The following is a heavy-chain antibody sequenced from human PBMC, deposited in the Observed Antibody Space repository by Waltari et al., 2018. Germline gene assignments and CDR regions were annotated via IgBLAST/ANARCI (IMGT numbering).Heavy chain of an antibody. CDR2: VDNTGSP. Sequence: QVHLQASGPGLVKPSQTLSLTCSISDYSINTGPFYFTWIRQYPGKGLEWIGYVDNTGSPSYNPSLRSRFSISVDTSRRHFSLKLMSVTAADTASYFCAISSSGGNYFDYWGRGTLVTVSS. CDR3: AISSSGGNYFDY. D-gene: IGHD6-6*01. CDR1: DYSINTGPFY. V-gene: IGHV4-31*03. J-gene: IGHJ4*02.